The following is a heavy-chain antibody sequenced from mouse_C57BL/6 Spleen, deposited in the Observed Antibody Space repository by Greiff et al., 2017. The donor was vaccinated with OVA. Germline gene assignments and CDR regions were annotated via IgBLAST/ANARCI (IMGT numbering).Heavy chain of an antibody. CDR2: IWRGGST. Sequence: QVQLQQSGPGLVQPSQSLSITCTVSGFSLTSYGVHWVRQSPGKGLAWLGVIWRGGSTDYNAAFISRLSISKDNSKSQVFFKMNSLQADDTAIYYCARRGGAMDYWGQGTSVTVSA. J-gene: IGHJ4*01. CDR1: GFSLTSYG. V-gene: IGHV2-2*01. CDR3: ARRGGAMDY.